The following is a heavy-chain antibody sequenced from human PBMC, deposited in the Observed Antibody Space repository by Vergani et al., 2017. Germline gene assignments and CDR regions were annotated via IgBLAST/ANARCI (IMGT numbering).Heavy chain of an antibody. CDR2: IYTADSDT. CDR3: ARHTTYTDS. CDR1: EYSFGNYW. J-gene: IGHJ4*02. Sequence: EVELVQSGPEMRKPGESLKISCKGSEYSFGNYWIGWVRQMPGKGLEWMGIIYTADSDTRYSPSFQCQVTISADKSISTAFLQWDNLKASDTALYYCARHTTYTDSWGQGTLVTVSS. D-gene: IGHD1-1*01. V-gene: IGHV5-51*01.